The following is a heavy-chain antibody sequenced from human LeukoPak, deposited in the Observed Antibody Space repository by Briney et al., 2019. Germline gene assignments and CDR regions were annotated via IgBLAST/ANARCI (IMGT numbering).Heavy chain of an antibody. V-gene: IGHV1-3*01. J-gene: IGHJ4*02. Sequence: ASVKVSCKASGYTFTSYAMHWVRQAPEQRLEWMGWINAGNGNTKYSQKFQGRVTITRDTSASTAYMELSSLRSEDTAVYYCARGIAAAGYYFDYWGQGTLVTVSS. D-gene: IGHD6-13*01. CDR1: GYTFTSYA. CDR3: ARGIAAAGYYFDY. CDR2: INAGNGNT.